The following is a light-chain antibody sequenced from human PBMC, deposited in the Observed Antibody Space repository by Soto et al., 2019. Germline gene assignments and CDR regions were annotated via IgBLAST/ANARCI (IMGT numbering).Light chain of an antibody. CDR1: QSISSY. CDR2: AAS. J-gene: IGKJ5*01. CDR3: QQSYSTLGIT. V-gene: IGKV1-39*01. Sequence: DIQMTQSPSSLSASVGDRVTITCRASQSISSYLNWYQQKPGKAPKLLIYAASSLQSGVPSRFSGSGSGTDFTLNISSLQPEDFATYYCQQSYSTLGITFGQGTRLEIK.